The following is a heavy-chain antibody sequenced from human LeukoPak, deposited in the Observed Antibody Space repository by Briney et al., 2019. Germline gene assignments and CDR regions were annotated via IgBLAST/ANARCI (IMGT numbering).Heavy chain of an antibody. J-gene: IGHJ6*02. Sequence: PGGSLRLSCAASGFTFSYYETNWVRQAPGKGLEWVSYISGSGSAMYYADSVRGRFTISRNNAKNSLYLQMNSLRAEDTAVYYCGRKTGSNFGMDVWGQGTTVTVSS. D-gene: IGHD3-10*01. V-gene: IGHV3-48*03. CDR3: GRKTGSNFGMDV. CDR2: ISGSGSAM. CDR1: GFTFSYYE.